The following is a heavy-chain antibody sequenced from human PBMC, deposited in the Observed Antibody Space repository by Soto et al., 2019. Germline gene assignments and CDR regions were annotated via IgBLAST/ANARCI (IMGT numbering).Heavy chain of an antibody. CDR2: ISRDGRIT. Sequence: GGSLRLSCSVSGFNFMSYAMHWVRRAPGRRLEHVSAISRDGRITYYAASVNDRFTTTRDNSKNPMYLQMSSLIVDDTAVYYCAKDQWGLSGEWLGGYFDHWGQGTQVTVSS. J-gene: IGHJ4*02. V-gene: IGHV3-64D*06. D-gene: IGHD2-8*02. CDR1: GFNFMSYA. CDR3: AKDQWGLSGEWLGGYFDH.